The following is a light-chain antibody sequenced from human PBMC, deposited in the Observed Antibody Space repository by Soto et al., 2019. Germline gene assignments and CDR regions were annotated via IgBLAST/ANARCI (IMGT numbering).Light chain of an antibody. V-gene: IGLV2-14*01. CDR1: GSDVGGYDY. J-gene: IGLJ1*01. CDR3: SSYTSSSTYV. Sequence: QSVLTQPASVSGSPGQSITISCTGTGSDVGGYDYVSWYQHHPGKAPKVMIYEVTNRPSGVSNRFSGSKSGNTASLTISGLLAEDEADYYCSSYTSSSTYVFRNGTKVTVL. CDR2: EVT.